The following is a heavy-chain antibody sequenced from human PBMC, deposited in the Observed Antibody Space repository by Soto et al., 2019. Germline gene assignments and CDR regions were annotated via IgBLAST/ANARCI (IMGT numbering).Heavy chain of an antibody. J-gene: IGHJ4*02. CDR2: FSSDE. D-gene: IGHD5-12*01. CDR3: ARVLRGYSGFEDYYDY. V-gene: IGHV3-30*14. Sequence: GGSLRLSCAASGFTFSSYTMHWVRQAPGKGLEWVATFSSDEYYADSVKGRFTISRENAKNSLYLQMNSLRAGDTAVYYCARVLRGYSGFEDYYDYWGQGA. CDR1: GFTFSSYT.